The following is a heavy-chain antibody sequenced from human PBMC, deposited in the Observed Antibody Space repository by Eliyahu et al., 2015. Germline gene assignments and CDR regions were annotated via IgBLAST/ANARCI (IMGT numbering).Heavy chain of an antibody. D-gene: IGHD3-10*01. Sequence: VQSGAELKKPGSSVKVSCKPSGGSFKSHPINWVRQASGQGLEWMGVVTPLFGTTRYAQNFQDRLTIIADETTSTAYMELRTLRIEDSAVYFCARGGAGIWGQGTLVTVSS. CDR1: GGSFKSHP. J-gene: IGHJ4*02. CDR3: ARGGAGI. V-gene: IGHV1-69*01. CDR2: VTPLFGTT.